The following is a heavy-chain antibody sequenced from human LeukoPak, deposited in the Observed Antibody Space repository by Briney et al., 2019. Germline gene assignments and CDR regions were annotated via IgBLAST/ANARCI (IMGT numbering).Heavy chain of an antibody. CDR3: AREGFYSESYFDY. CDR1: GYTFSSYY. J-gene: IGHJ4*02. D-gene: IGHD1-26*01. V-gene: IGHV1-46*01. Sequence: ASVKVSCKASGYTFSSYYMHWVRQAPGQGLEWMGIINPSGGSTTYAQKFQGRVTMTRDTSTSTVYMWLNSLRSEDTAVYYCAREGFYSESYFDYWGQGTLVTVSS. CDR2: INPSGGST.